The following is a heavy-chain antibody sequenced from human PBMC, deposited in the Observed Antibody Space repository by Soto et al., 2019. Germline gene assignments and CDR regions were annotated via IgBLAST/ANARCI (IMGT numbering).Heavy chain of an antibody. J-gene: IGHJ6*02. Sequence: TLSLTCAVSGGSISNTNWWSWVRQPPGKGLEWIGEIYYSGSTNYNPSFKSRVTISVDKSKTQLSLQLSSVTAADTAVYYCARKKVAQGYFYVLDVWGQGTTVTVSS. CDR3: ARKKVAQGYFYVLDV. CDR1: GGSISNTNW. CDR2: IYYSGST. V-gene: IGHV4-4*02. D-gene: IGHD2-15*01.